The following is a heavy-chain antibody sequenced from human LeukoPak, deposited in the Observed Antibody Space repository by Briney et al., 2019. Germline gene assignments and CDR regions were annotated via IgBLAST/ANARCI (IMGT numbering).Heavy chain of an antibody. Sequence: GGSLRLSCTTSEFTLSSYAMSWVRQAPGKGLEWVSLIGTSDGTSYYADSVKGRFTISRDNSKNTLYLQMNSLRAEDTAVYYCATDRDPGILRPFDFWGQGTLVTVSS. V-gene: IGHV3-23*01. CDR2: IGTSDGTS. CDR3: ATDRDPGILRPFDF. D-gene: IGHD2/OR15-2a*01. J-gene: IGHJ4*02. CDR1: EFTLSSYA.